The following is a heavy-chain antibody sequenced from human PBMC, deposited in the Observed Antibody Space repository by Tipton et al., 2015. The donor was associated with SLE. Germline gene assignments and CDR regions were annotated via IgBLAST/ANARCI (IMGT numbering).Heavy chain of an antibody. CDR1: GGSISSHY. CDR3: ARSHPTVTMDY. D-gene: IGHD4-17*01. CDR2: IYYSGST. Sequence: TLSLTCTVSGGSISSHYWSWIRQPPGKGLEWIGYIYYSGSTNYNPSLKSRVTISVDTSKNQFSLKLSSVTAADTAVYYCARSHPTVTMDYWGQGTLVTVSS. J-gene: IGHJ4*02. V-gene: IGHV4-59*11.